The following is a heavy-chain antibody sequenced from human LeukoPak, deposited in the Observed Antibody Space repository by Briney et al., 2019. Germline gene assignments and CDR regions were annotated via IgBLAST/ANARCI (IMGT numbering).Heavy chain of an antibody. V-gene: IGHV1-46*04. J-gene: IGHJ3*02. CDR3: ARVRDGYNDAYDI. CDR2: IKPSGGDT. Sequence: ASVKVSCKTSGCTFTDYNLHWVRQAPGQRLEWMGIIKPSGGDTSYAQTLQGRVFMTRDTSTSTVYMELSSLKSADTAVYYCARVRDGYNDAYDIWGQGTMVTVSS. D-gene: IGHD5-24*01. CDR1: GCTFTDYN.